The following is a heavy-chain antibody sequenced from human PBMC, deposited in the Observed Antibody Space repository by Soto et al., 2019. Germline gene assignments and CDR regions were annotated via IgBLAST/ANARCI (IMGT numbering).Heavy chain of an antibody. J-gene: IGHJ4*02. CDR3: ARESGSGSLLDY. V-gene: IGHV3-33*01. CDR2: IWYDGSNK. D-gene: IGHD1-26*01. Sequence: GGSLRLSCAASGFTFSSYGMHWVRQAPGKGLEWVAVIWYDGSNKYYADSVKGRFTISRDNSKNTLYLQMNSLRAEDTAVYYCARESGSGSLLDYWGQGTLVTVS. CDR1: GFTFSSYG.